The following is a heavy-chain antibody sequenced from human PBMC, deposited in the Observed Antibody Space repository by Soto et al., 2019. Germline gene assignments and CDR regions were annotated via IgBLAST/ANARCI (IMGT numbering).Heavy chain of an antibody. Sequence: PGGSLRLSCAASGFSVSNNYMSWVRQAPGTGLEWVSVIYSGGSTYYADSVKGRFTISRHTSENTLYLQMNSLRAEDTAVYYCARGSPPIYEYINYEILYFDYWGRGTLVTVSS. CDR2: IYSGGST. V-gene: IGHV3-53*04. J-gene: IGHJ4*02. CDR1: GFSVSNNY. D-gene: IGHD4-4*01. CDR3: ARGSPPIYEYINYEILYFDY.